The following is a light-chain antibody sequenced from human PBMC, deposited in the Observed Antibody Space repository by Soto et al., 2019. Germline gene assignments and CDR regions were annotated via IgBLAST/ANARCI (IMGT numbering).Light chain of an antibody. J-gene: IGKJ5*01. Sequence: EIVLTPYPANLVLYREGVAIRCCSASQSVSSYLAWYQQKPGQAPRLLIYDASNRATGIPARFSGSGSGTEFTLTSSSLQSEDFAVYYCQQYNSWPPITIGQGTRLEIK. CDR3: QQYNSWPPIT. CDR1: QSVSSY. V-gene: IGKV3-11*01. CDR2: DAS.